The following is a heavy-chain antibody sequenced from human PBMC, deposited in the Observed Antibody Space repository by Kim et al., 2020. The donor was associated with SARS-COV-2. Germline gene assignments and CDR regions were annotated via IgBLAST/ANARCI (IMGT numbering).Heavy chain of an antibody. CDR1: GGSISSYY. CDR2: IYYSGST. CDR3: ARGAWFDP. V-gene: IGHV4-59*13. Sequence: SQTLSLTCTVSGGSISSYYWSWIRQPPGKGLEWIGYIYYSGSTNYNPSLKSRVTISVDTSKNQFSLKLSSVTAADTAVYYCARGAWFDPWGQGTLVTVSS. J-gene: IGHJ5*02.